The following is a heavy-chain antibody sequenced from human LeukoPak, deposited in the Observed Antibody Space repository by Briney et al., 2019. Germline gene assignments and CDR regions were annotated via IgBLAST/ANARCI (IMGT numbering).Heavy chain of an antibody. D-gene: IGHD1-26*01. J-gene: IGHJ4*02. Sequence: HWVRXAPGKGLEWVAVILHDGSKEYYADSVKGRFTLSRDNSKNTLYLQMNSLRPEDTAVYYCAREVGLDYWGQGTLVTVSS. V-gene: IGHV3-30-3*01. CDR2: ILHDGSKE. CDR3: AREVGLDY.